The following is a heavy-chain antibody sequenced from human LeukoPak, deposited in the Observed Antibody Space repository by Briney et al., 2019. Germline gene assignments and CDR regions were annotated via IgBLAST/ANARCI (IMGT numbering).Heavy chain of an antibody. CDR2: INSDGSTT. CDR3: AKDGRDYFVSGSHYRGVPALDY. J-gene: IGHJ4*02. V-gene: IGHV3-74*03. Sequence: GGSLRLSCAASGFTFSSEWMHWVRQAPGKGLVWVSHINSDGSTTTYVDSVRGRFTISRDNAKNTLYLQMNSLRAEDTAVYYCAKDGRDYFVSGSHYRGVPALDYWGQGTLVTVSS. CDR1: GFTFSSEW. D-gene: IGHD3-10*01.